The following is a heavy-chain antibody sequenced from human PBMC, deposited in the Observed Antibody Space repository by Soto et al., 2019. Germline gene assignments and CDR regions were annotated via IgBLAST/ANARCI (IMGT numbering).Heavy chain of an antibody. J-gene: IGHJ3*02. CDR2: IWYDGSNK. V-gene: IGHV3-33*01. CDR1: GFTFSSYG. CDR3: ARVESQGKYIVVVPAAMLLNDAFDI. Sequence: GGSLRLSCAASGFTFSSYGMHWVRQAPGKGLEWVAVIWYDGSNKYYADSVKGRFTISRDNSKNTLYLQMNSLRAEDTAVYYCARVESQGKYIVVVPAAMLLNDAFDIWGQGTMVTVSS. D-gene: IGHD2-2*01.